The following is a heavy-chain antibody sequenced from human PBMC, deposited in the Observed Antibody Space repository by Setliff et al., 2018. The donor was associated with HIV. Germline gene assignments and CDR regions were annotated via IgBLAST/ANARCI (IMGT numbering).Heavy chain of an antibody. D-gene: IGHD2-8*01. J-gene: IGHJ4*02. Sequence: PSETLSLTCTVSGGSISSYYLSWIRQSPGKGLEWIGYTYTSGSTNYNHNPSLKSRVTISVDTSKNRFSLKLSSVTAADTAIYYCALLYPYNGYLGYWGQGTLVTSPQ. CDR2: TYTSGST. CDR3: ALLYPYNGYLGY. V-gene: IGHV4-4*09. CDR1: GGSISSYY.